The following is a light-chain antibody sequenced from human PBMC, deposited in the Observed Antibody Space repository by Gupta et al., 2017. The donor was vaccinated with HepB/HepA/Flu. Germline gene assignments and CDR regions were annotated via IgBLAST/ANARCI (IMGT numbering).Light chain of an antibody. CDR3: QQYHSSPWT. CDR2: EAS. V-gene: IGKV1-5*03. J-gene: IGKJ1*01. CDR1: QNIRSW. Sequence: DIQMTQSPSTLSASVGDRVTITCRASQNIRSWLAWYQQKPGKAPKSLIYEASSLESGVPSRFSGSGSGTXFTLTIXSLQPDDLAIYYCQQYHSSPWTFGXGTKVEIK.